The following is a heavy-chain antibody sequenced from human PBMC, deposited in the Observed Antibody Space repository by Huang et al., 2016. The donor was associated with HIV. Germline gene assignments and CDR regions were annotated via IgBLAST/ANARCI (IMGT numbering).Heavy chain of an antibody. CDR1: GFTFSKAW. V-gene: IGHV3-15*01. D-gene: IGHD3-22*01. CDR3: TTHLDYYDSSGYYFGNY. CDR2: IKSKTGGGTT. J-gene: IGHJ4*02. Sequence: EVQLVESGGGLVKPGGSLRLSCAASGFTFSKAWMSWGRQAPGKGLEGVGRIKSKTGGGTTDYTAPGKGRFTISRDDSRNTLYLQMNSLKTEDTAVYYCTTHLDYYDSSGYYFGNYWGQGTLVTVSS.